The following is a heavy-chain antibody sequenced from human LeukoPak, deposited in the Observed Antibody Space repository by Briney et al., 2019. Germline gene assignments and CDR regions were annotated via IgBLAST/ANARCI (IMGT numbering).Heavy chain of an antibody. CDR3: VRDYSATHAFDY. D-gene: IGHD1-26*01. Sequence: GGSLRLSCAASGFSFSSEVMHWVRQAPGKGPEYVSTITAGGDQTYDAESVKGRFTISRDSSKGTLYLQMGSLRVEDTAVYYCVRDYSATHAFDYWGQGTLVAVSS. CDR1: GFSFSSEV. V-gene: IGHV3-64*02. CDR2: ITAGGDQT. J-gene: IGHJ4*02.